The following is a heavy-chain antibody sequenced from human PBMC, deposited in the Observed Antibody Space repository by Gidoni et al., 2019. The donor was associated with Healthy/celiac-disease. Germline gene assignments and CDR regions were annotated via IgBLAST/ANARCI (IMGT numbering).Heavy chain of an antibody. D-gene: IGHD3-9*01. CDR2: IWYDGSNK. J-gene: IGHJ3*02. CDR3: ARDGHKNDILTGPDAFDI. CDR1: GFTFSSYG. Sequence: VQLVESGGGVVQPGRSLRLSCAASGFTFSSYGMHWVRQAPGKGLEWVAVIWYDGSNKYYADSVKGRFTISRDNSKNTLYLQMNSLRAEDTAVYYCARDGHKNDILTGPDAFDIWGQGTMVTVSS. V-gene: IGHV3-33*01.